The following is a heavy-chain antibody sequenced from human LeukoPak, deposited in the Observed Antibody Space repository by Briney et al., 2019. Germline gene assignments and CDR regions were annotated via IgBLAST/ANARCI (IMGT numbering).Heavy chain of an antibody. J-gene: IGHJ5*02. CDR1: GGSISSGGYY. Sequence: SQTLSLTCTVSGGSISSGGYYWSWIRQHPGKGLEWIGYIYYSGSTNYNPSLKSRVTISVDTSKNQFSLKLSSVTAADTAVYYCARIDYGGSSGWFDPWGQGTLVTVSS. CDR2: IYYSGST. D-gene: IGHD2-15*01. CDR3: ARIDYGGSSGWFDP. V-gene: IGHV4-31*03.